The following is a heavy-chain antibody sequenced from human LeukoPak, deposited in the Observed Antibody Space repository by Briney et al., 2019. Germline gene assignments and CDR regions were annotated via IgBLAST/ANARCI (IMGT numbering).Heavy chain of an antibody. CDR1: GFTFSSYG. V-gene: IGHV3-30*02. CDR3: ATSYDSSGCD. J-gene: IGHJ4*02. D-gene: IGHD3-22*01. Sequence: GGSLRLSCAASGFTFSSYGIHWVRQAPGKGLEWVAFIRYDGGNKYYVDSVKGRFTISRDNAKNSLYLQMNNLRAEDTALYYCATSYDSSGCDWGQGTLVTVSS. CDR2: IRYDGGNK.